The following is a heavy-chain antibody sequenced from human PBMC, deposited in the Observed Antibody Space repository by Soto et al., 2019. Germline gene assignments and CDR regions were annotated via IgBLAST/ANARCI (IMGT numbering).Heavy chain of an antibody. J-gene: IGHJ4*02. Sequence: GESLKISCKGSGYNFPTYWIAWVRQMPGKGLEWMGIFYPGDSDTRYSPSFQGQVTISGDKSISTAYLQWSSLKASDTAIYYCARVTSVHSHYPYGYDYLDYWGPGTMVTV. V-gene: IGHV5-51*01. D-gene: IGHD5-18*01. CDR1: GYNFPTYW. CDR2: FYPGDSDT. CDR3: ARVTSVHSHYPYGYDYLDY.